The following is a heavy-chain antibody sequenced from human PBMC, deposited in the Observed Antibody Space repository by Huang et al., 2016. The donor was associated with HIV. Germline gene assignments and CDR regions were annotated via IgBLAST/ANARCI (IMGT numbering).Heavy chain of an antibody. CDR3: VRDQGRLAVGGIDNWFDP. D-gene: IGHD6-19*01. CDR1: GDSVSSHY. CDR2: VYDSGTT. J-gene: IGHJ5*02. Sequence: QVRLQESGPGLVKPSETLSLSCTVSGDSVSSHYWGWIRHPPGKGREWIGTVYDSGTTKSNPRLKSRITISVDTSKNGFSLNITSVSAADTAMYFCVRDQGRLAVGGIDNWFDPWGQGALVTVSS. V-gene: IGHV4-59*02.